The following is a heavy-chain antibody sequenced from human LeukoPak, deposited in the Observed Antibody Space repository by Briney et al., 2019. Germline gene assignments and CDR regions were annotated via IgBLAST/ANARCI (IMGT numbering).Heavy chain of an antibody. CDR1: GGSISSGSYY. D-gene: IGHD3-22*01. V-gene: IGHV4-61*02. CDR3: ARQLEYYYDSSGYYYVYFDY. CDR2: IYTSGST. J-gene: IGHJ4*02. Sequence: PSQTLSLTCTVSGGSISSGSYYWSWIRQPAGKGLEWIGRIYTSGSTNYNPSLKSRVTISVDTSKNQFSLKLSSVTAADTAVYYCARQLEYYYDSSGYYYVYFDYWGQGTLVTVSS.